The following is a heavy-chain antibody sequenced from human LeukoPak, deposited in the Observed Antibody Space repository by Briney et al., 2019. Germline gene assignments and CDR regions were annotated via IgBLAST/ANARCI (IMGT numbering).Heavy chain of an antibody. CDR1: GGSFSGYY. CDR3: ARGRAGYCSGGSCYSYYYYYYMDV. V-gene: IGHV4-34*01. Sequence: SETLSLTCSVYGGSFSGYYWSWIRQPPGKGLEWIGEINHSGSTNYNPSLKSRVTISVDTSKNQFSLKLSSVTAADTAVYYCARGRAGYCSGGSCYSYYYYYYMDVWGKGTTVTVSS. J-gene: IGHJ6*03. CDR2: INHSGST. D-gene: IGHD2-15*01.